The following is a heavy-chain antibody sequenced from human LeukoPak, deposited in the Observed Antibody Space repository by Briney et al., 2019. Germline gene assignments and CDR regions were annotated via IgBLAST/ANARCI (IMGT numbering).Heavy chain of an antibody. CDR3: VKDRRDGYYYMDV. CDR1: GFRFDDYT. D-gene: IGHD5-24*01. CDR2: LSWDNVVI. Sequence: PGGSLRLSCAASGFRFDDYTMHWVRQAPGKSLEWVSLLSWDNVVIDHADSVKGRFTISRDNAKNSLYLQMNSLRTEDSALYYCVKDRRDGYYYMDVWGKGTAVTVSS. J-gene: IGHJ6*03. V-gene: IGHV3-43*01.